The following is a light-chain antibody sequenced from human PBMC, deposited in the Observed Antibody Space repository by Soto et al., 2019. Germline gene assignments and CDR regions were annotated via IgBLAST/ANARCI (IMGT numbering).Light chain of an antibody. J-gene: IGKJ1*01. V-gene: IGKV1-5*03. CDR1: QSFSSW. Sequence: DIQMTQSPSTLSASVGDTVTISCRASQSFSSWLDWYQQKPGKAPKLLIYKASSLQSGVPSRFSGSGSGTEFTLTISSLQPDDFATYYCQQYNSFPWTFGQGTKVDIK. CDR3: QQYNSFPWT. CDR2: KAS.